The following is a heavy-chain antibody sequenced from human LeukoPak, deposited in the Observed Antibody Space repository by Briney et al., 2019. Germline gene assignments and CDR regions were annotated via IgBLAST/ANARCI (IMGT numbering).Heavy chain of an antibody. CDR3: ARGRSYGYDGVDY. CDR1: GGSISSSSYY. Sequence: PSETLSLTCTVSGGSISSSSYYWSWIRRPPGKGLEWIGYIYYSGSTNYNPSLKSPVTISVDTSKNQFSLKLSSVTAADTAVYYCARGRSYGYDGVDYWGQGTLVTVSS. J-gene: IGHJ4*02. CDR2: IYYSGST. D-gene: IGHD5-18*01. V-gene: IGHV4-61*01.